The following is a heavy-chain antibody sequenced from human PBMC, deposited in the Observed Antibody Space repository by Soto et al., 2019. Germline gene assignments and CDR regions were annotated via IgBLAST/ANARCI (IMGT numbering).Heavy chain of an antibody. V-gene: IGHV3-30*18. CDR3: AKDRPSGSRPYYYGMDV. J-gene: IGHJ6*02. CDR2: ISYDGSNK. CDR1: GFTFSSYG. Sequence: QVQLVESGGGVVQPGRSLRLSWAASGFTFSSYGMHWVRLAPGKGLEWVAVISYDGSNKYYADSVKGRFTISRDNSKNTLYLQMNSLRAEDTALYYCAKDRPSGSRPYYYGMDVWGQGTTVTVSS. D-gene: IGHD1-26*01.